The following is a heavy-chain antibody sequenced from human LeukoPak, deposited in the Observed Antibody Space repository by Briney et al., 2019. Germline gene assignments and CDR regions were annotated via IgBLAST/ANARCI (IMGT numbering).Heavy chain of an antibody. CDR3: ASWSIRSSGYYYGLEDY. V-gene: IGHV4-61*08. Sequence: PSETLSLTCTVSGGSISSGGYYWSWIRQHPGKGLEWIGYIYYSGSTNYNPSLKSRVTISVDTSKNQFSLKLSSVTAADTAVYYCASWSIRSSGYYYGLEDYWGQGTLVTVSS. CDR1: GGSISSGGYY. CDR2: IYYSGST. D-gene: IGHD3-22*01. J-gene: IGHJ4*02.